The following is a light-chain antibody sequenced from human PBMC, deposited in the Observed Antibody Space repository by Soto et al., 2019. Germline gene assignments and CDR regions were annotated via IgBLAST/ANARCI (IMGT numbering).Light chain of an antibody. CDR3: SSYTISNTYV. J-gene: IGLJ1*01. Sequence: QSVLTQPPSASGSPGQSLTISCTGTSSDVGAYNFVSWYQQQPGRAPRRVIYDVTQRPSGVPDRFSGSKSGNTASLTISGLQAEDEADYYCSSYTISNTYVFGSGTKVTVL. CDR2: DVT. V-gene: IGLV2-8*01. CDR1: SSDVGAYNF.